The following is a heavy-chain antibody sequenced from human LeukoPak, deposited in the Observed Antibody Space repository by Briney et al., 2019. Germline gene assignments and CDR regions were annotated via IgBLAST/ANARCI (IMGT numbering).Heavy chain of an antibody. CDR1: GGTFSSYA. D-gene: IGHD3-22*01. V-gene: IGHV1-69*13. CDR3: ARAADSYYYDSSGYWDI. Sequence: SVKVSCKASGGTFSSYAISWVRQAPGQGLEWMGGIIPIFGTANYAQKFQGRATITADESTSTAYMELSSLRSEDTAVYYCARAADSYYYDSSGYWDIWGQGTMVTVSS. CDR2: IIPIFGTA. J-gene: IGHJ3*02.